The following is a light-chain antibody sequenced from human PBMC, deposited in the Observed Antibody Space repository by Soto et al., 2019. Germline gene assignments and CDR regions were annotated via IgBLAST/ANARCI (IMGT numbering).Light chain of an antibody. CDR3: LRLHF. V-gene: IGKV1D-43*01. CDR2: SAS. Sequence: AIRMTQSPFSLSTFVGDRVTITCWASQGISSYLGWYQEKPTKAPDVFIFSASSLQSGVPSRFSGSGSGTDYTLTISSLQPEDFVISIILRLHFFGQGTRLEIK. CDR1: QGISSY. J-gene: IGKJ5*01.